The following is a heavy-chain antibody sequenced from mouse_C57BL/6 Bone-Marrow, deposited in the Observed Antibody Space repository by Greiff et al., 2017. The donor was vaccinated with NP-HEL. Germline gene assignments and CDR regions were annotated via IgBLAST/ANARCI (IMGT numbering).Heavy chain of an antibody. V-gene: IGHV7-3*01. CDR1: GFTFTDYY. D-gene: IGHD2-4*01. Sequence: EVQVVESGGGLVQPGGSLSLSCAASGFTFTDYYMSWVRQPPGKALEWVGFIRNKANGYTTEYSASVKGRFTISRDNSQSILYLQMNALRAEDSATYYCARSVYYDYADDPFYGMDYWGQGTSVTVSA. J-gene: IGHJ4*01. CDR2: IRNKANGYTT. CDR3: ARSVYYDYADDPFYGMDY.